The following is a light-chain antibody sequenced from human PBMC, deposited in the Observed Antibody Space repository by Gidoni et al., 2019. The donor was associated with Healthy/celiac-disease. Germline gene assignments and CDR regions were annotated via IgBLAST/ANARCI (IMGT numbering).Light chain of an antibody. Sequence: EIVLTQSPGTLSLSPGERATLSCRASQSVSSSYLAWYQQKPGQAPRLLIYGASSRATGIPDRFSGSGSGTDFTLTISRLEPEDFAVYYCQQCGSSPVTFGQXTKLEIK. J-gene: IGKJ2*01. CDR3: QQCGSSPVT. CDR2: GAS. V-gene: IGKV3-20*01. CDR1: QSVSSSY.